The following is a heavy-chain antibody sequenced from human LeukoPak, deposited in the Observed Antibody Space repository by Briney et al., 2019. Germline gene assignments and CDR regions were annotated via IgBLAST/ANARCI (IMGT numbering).Heavy chain of an antibody. CDR2: ISGSSSYL. D-gene: IGHD3-10*01. CDR1: GFTFSSSS. Sequence: GGSLRLSCAASGFTFSSSSMNWVRQPPGKGLEWVSCISGSSSYLKYADSLKGRFTISRDNSKNTLYLQMNSLRAEDTAVYYCARVQSSPTKRSGSYYNDYWGQGTLVTVSS. V-gene: IGHV3-21*01. CDR3: ARVQSSPTKRSGSYYNDY. J-gene: IGHJ4*02.